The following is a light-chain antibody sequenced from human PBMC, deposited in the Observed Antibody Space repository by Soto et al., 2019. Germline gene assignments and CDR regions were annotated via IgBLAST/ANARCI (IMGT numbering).Light chain of an antibody. CDR3: FSDTSSGTYV. J-gene: IGLJ1*01. Sequence: QSVLTQPASASGSPGQSFTISCSGNMRDVGAYKYVSWYQQRPGKAPKLMCYEVRNRHSGVYSRCSCSKSGNTAYLTIAGLQADDETDYCGFSDTSSGTYVFGTGTKVTVL. CDR2: EVR. CDR1: MRDVGAYKY. V-gene: IGLV2-14*01.